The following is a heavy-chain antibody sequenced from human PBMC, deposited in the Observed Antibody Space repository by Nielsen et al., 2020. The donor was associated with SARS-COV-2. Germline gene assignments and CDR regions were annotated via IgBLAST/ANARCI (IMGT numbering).Heavy chain of an antibody. D-gene: IGHD3-3*01. J-gene: IGHJ4*02. CDR1: GFTFSRYA. V-gene: IGHV3-23*01. CDR2: INNSGGST. CDR3: AGEWDYDFWSGYYNDY. Sequence: GGSLRLSCAASGFTFSRYAMSWVRQAPGKGLEWVSVINNSGGSTYYADSVKGRFTISRDNSKNTLYLQMNSLRAEDTAVYYCAGEWDYDFWSGYYNDYWGQGTLVTVSS.